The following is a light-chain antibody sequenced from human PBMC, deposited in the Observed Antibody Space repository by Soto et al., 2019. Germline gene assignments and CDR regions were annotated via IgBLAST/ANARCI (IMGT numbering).Light chain of an antibody. CDR1: QXVLYSSNNKNY. Sequence: DIVMTQSPDSLAVSLGERATINXXSSQXVLYSSNNKNYLAWYQQKAGQPPKXXIYWASTRESGVPDRFSGSGSGTDFTLTISSLQAEDVAVYYCQQHYNTPWTFGQGTKVDIK. CDR3: QQHYNTPWT. CDR2: WAS. V-gene: IGKV4-1*01. J-gene: IGKJ1*01.